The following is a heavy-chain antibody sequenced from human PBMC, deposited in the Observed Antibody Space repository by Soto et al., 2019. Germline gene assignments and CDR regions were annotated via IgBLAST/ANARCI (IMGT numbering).Heavy chain of an antibody. Sequence: EVQLVESGGGLVQPGGSLRLSCAASGFTFSSYDMHWVRQATGKGLEWVSAIGTAGDTYYPGSVKGRFTISRENAKNSLYLQMNSLRAGDTAAYYCARGFYYYYYMDVWGKGTTVTVSS. J-gene: IGHJ6*03. CDR1: GFTFSSYD. CDR3: ARGFYYYYYMDV. CDR2: IGTAGDT. V-gene: IGHV3-13*01.